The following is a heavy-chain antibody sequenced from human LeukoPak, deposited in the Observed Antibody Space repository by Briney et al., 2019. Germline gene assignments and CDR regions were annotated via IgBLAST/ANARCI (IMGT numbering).Heavy chain of an antibody. V-gene: IGHV1-2*02. J-gene: IGHJ6*02. Sequence: ASVKVSCKASGYTFTGYYIHWVRQAPGQGLEWMGWINPNSGGTNYVQKFQGRVTMTRDRSISTAYMELSRLRSDDTALYYCARVQPPAIPAAGPQTYYYYGMDVWGQGTTVTVSS. D-gene: IGHD6-13*01. CDR1: GYTFTGYY. CDR3: ARVQPPAIPAAGPQTYYYYGMDV. CDR2: INPNSGGT.